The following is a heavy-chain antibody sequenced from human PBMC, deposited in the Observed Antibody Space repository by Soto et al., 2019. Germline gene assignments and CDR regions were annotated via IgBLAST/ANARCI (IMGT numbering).Heavy chain of an antibody. D-gene: IGHD5-18*01. J-gene: IGHJ3*01. Sequence: QLHLQESGPGLVKPSETLSLSCIVSGGSISRSPYSWAWLRQPPGQGLEWIGTIFYSGNIYYSASLQSRVSISVDTSKEQFSLKVRSVTAAHTAVYYCARHAAARRADVVAFQVWGQGTPVTVSS. CDR2: IFYSGNI. CDR3: ARHAAARRADVVAFQV. V-gene: IGHV4-39*01. CDR1: GGSISRSPYS.